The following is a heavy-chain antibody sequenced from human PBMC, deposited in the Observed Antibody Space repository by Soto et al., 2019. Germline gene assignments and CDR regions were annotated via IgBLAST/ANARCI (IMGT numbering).Heavy chain of an antibody. CDR1: GGSISSSNW. V-gene: IGHV4-4*02. CDR3: TRDMIYGSERSYYYYAMDV. D-gene: IGHD3-10*01. J-gene: IGHJ6*02. CDR2: IYHSGSI. Sequence: SETLSLTCAVSGGSISSSNWWSWVRQPPGKGLEWIGEIYHSGSINYNPSLMSRLTISVDRSKNQLSLKLRSVTAADTAVYYCTRDMIYGSERSYYYYAMDVWGRGTTVTVSS.